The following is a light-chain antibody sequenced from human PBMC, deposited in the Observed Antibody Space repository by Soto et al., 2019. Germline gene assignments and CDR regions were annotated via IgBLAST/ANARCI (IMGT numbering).Light chain of an antibody. CDR3: QQYNSYQCT. J-gene: IGKJ2*02. CDR2: KAS. Sequence: DIQMTQSPSTLSASVGDRVTITCRASQSISSWLAWYQQKPGKAPKLLIYKASSLEGGIPSRFSGSGSETECTLTISSLQPEDFATYYCQQYNSYQCTFGQGTKLEIK. V-gene: IGKV1-5*03. CDR1: QSISSW.